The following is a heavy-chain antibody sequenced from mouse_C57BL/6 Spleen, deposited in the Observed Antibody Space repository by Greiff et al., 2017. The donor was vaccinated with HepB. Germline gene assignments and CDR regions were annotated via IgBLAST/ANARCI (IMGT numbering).Heavy chain of an antibody. CDR1: GYTFTDYN. CDR2: INPNNGGT. CDR3: ARRDYGSTLGFAY. D-gene: IGHD1-1*01. Sequence: QLQQSGPELVKPGASVKILCKASGYTFTDYNMDWVKQSHGKSLEWIGDINPNNGGTIYNQKFKGKATLTVDKSSSTAYMELRSLTSEDTAVYYGARRDYGSTLGFAYWGQGTLVTVSA. V-gene: IGHV1-18*01. J-gene: IGHJ3*01.